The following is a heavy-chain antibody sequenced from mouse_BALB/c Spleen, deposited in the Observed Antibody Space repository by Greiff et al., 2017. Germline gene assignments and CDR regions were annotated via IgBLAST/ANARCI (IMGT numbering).Heavy chain of an antibody. CDR3: TRDYDYDGTLFAY. Sequence: EVKLVESGGGLVQPGGSMKLSCVASGFTFSNYWMNWVRQSPEKGLEWVAEIRLKSNNYATHYAESVKGRFTISRDDSKSSVYLQMNNLRAEDTGIYYCTRDYDYDGTLFAYWGQGTLVTVSA. J-gene: IGHJ3*01. CDR2: IRLKSNNYAT. D-gene: IGHD2-4*01. V-gene: IGHV6-6*02. CDR1: GFTFSNYW.